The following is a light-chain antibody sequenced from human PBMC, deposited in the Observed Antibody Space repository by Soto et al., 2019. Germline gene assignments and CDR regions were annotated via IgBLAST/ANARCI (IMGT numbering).Light chain of an antibody. CDR1: SSNIGAGYD. CDR2: GNN. CDR3: QSYDSSLSHYV. J-gene: IGLJ1*01. Sequence: QSVLTQPPSVSGAPGQRVTISCAGSSSNIGAGYDVHWYQQLPGTAPKLLISGNNNRPSGVPVRFSGSKSGTSASLAITGLQAEDEADYYCQSYDSSLSHYVFGAGTKVTVL. V-gene: IGLV1-40*01.